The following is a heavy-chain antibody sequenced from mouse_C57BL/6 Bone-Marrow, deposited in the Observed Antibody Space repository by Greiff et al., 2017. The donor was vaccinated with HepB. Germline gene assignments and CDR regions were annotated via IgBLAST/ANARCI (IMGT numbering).Heavy chain of an antibody. CDR1: GFTFSSYG. CDR2: ISSGGSYT. V-gene: IGHV5-6*01. CDR3: ARYALYYFDY. J-gene: IGHJ2*01. Sequence: EVQGVESGGDLVKPGGSLKLSCAASGFTFSSYGMSWVRQTPDKRLEWVATISSGGSYTYYPDSVKGRFTISRDNAKNTLYLQMSSLKSEDTAMYYCARYALYYFDYWGQGTTLTVSS. D-gene: IGHD6-5*01.